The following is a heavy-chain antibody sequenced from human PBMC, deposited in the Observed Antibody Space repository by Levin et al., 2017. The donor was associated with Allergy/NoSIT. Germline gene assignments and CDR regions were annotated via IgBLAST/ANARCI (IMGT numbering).Heavy chain of an antibody. V-gene: IGHV4-59*08. J-gene: IGHJ4*02. CDR2: IYYSGSP. D-gene: IGHD6-13*01. Sequence: SQTLSLTCTVSGGSITSYYWSWIRQPPGKGLNWIGFIYYSGSPPYNPPITIQVTISVDTSKNQFSLTLSCVTAADTAVYYCARSSRGAAAGFDYWGQGSLVTVSS. CDR1: GGSITSYY. CDR3: ARSSRGAAAGFDY.